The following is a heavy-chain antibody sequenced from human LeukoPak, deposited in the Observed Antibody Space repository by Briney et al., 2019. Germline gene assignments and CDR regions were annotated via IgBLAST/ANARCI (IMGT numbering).Heavy chain of an antibody. CDR1: GGSISSYY. J-gene: IGHJ6*02. CDR2: IYYSGST. Sequence: KASETLSLTCTGSGGSISSYYWSWIRQPPGKGLEWIGYIYYSGSTNYNPSLKSRVTISVDTSKNQFSLKLSSVTAADTAVYYCARLGGSGWRDYYYYGMDVWGQGTTVTVSS. D-gene: IGHD6-19*01. CDR3: ARLGGSGWRDYYYYGMDV. V-gene: IGHV4-59*08.